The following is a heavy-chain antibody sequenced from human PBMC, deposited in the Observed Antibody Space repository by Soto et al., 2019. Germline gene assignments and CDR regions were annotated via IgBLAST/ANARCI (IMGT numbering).Heavy chain of an antibody. Sequence: QVQVEQSGAEVKKPGSSLKVSCKTSGGPFSSQAFNWVRQARGHGLEWMGGIIPLLGSTTYAQKFQDRFNFTEDESTSTVYMELSSLRSEDTATYFCAMSDRSYFYYVIDVWRRGTTVTVSS. D-gene: IGHD3-16*02. CDR3: AMSDRSYFYYVIDV. CDR1: GGPFSSQA. CDR2: IIPLLGST. J-gene: IGHJ6*02. V-gene: IGHV1-69*01.